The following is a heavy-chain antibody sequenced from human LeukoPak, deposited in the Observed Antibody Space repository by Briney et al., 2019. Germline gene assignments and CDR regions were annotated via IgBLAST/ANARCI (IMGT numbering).Heavy chain of an antibody. CDR3: AREGASGSYYDY. CDR2: INHSGST. D-gene: IGHD1-26*01. CDR1: GGSFRVYY. V-gene: IGHV4-34*01. Sequence: PSETLSLTCAVYGGSFRVYYWSWIRQPPGKGREWIGEINHSGSTNYNPSLKSRVAISIHTSKNQFSLNLTSVTAADTAMYYCAREGASGSYYDYWGQGTLVTVSS. J-gene: IGHJ4*02.